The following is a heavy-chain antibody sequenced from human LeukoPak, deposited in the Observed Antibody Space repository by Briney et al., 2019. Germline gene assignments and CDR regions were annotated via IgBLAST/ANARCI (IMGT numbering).Heavy chain of an antibody. D-gene: IGHD2-15*01. Sequence: SVKVSCKASGGTFSSYAISWGRQAPRQGLEWRGRIIPIFGTANYAQKFQGRVTITTDESTSTAYMELSSLRSEDTAVYYCTRGGVDYYYYYMDVWGKGTTVTVSS. V-gene: IGHV1-69*05. J-gene: IGHJ6*03. CDR1: GGTFSSYA. CDR2: IIPIFGTA. CDR3: TRGGVDYYYYYMDV.